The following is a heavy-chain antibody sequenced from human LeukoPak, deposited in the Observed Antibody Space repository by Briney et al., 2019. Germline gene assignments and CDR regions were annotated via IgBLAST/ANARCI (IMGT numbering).Heavy chain of an antibody. Sequence: SETLSLTCAVYGGSFSGYYWSWIRQPPGKGLEWIGEINHSGSTNYNPSLKSRVTISVDTSKNQFSLKLSSVTAADTAVYYCARGGFGYGYYWGQGTLVTVSS. CDR2: INHSGST. J-gene: IGHJ4*02. D-gene: IGHD5-18*01. CDR1: GGSFSGYY. V-gene: IGHV4-34*01. CDR3: ARGGFGYGYY.